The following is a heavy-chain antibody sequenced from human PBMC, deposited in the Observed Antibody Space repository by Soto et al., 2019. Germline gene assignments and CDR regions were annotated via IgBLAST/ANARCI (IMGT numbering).Heavy chain of an antibody. D-gene: IGHD1-7*01. CDR1: GFTLSSYA. V-gene: IGHV3-23*01. CDR2: ISGSGGST. CDR3: AKVGLGYNWNYGAFDI. J-gene: IGHJ3*02. Sequence: GGSLRLSCAASGFTLSSYAMSWVRQAPGKGLEWVSAISGSGGSTYYADSVKGRFTISRDNSKNTLYLQMNSLRAEDTAVYYCAKVGLGYNWNYGAFDIWGQGTMVTVSS.